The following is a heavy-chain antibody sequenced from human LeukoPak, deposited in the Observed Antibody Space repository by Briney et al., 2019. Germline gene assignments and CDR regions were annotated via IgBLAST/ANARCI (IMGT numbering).Heavy chain of an antibody. V-gene: IGHV3-30*04. Sequence: GGSLRLSCAASGFTFSSYEMNWVRQAPGKGLEWVAVISYDGSNKYYADSVKGRFTISRDNSKNTLYLQMNSLRAEDTAVYYCARGNYFYSSSCMDVWGKGTTVTVSS. D-gene: IGHD6-13*01. CDR1: GFTFSSYE. J-gene: IGHJ6*04. CDR3: ARGNYFYSSSCMDV. CDR2: ISYDGSNK.